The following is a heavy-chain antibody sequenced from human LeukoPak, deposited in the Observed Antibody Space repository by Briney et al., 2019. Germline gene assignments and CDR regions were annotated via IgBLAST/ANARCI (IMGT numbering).Heavy chain of an antibody. D-gene: IGHD3-3*01. CDR3: ARGLTIFGVVSGFDP. Sequence: GGALRLSRAASGFTLSSYSMNWVRQAAARGLAWVSSISSSSCYIYYADSVQGRFTISRDNAKNSLYLQMNSLRAEDTAVYYCARGLTIFGVVSGFDPWGQGTLVTVFS. V-gene: IGHV3-21*01. CDR2: ISSSSCYI. CDR1: GFTLSSYS. J-gene: IGHJ5*02.